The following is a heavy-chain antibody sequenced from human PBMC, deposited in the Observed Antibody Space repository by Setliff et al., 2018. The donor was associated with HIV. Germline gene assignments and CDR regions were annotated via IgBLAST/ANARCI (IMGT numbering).Heavy chain of an antibody. CDR3: ARDPIRAVGVDFWSATNNWFGP. J-gene: IGHJ5*02. V-gene: IGHV2-26*01. CDR1: GFSLNNGRMG. CDR2: IFSNDEK. Sequence: PTLVNPTETLTLTCTFSGFSLNNGRMGVTWIRQPPGKALEWLAHIFSNDEKSYSTSLKSRLTISKDTSKSQVVLTMTNMDPVDTATYYCARDPIRAVGVDFWSATNNWFGPWGQGTLVTVSS. D-gene: IGHD3-3*01.